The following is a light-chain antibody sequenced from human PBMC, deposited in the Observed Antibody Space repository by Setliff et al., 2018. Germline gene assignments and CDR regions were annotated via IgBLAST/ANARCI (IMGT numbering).Light chain of an antibody. Sequence: QSVLTQPASVSGSPGQSITISCSGTSSDVGSYDLVSWYQQHPGKAPKLIIYGVSDRPSGVSNRFSGSKSGNTASLTISGLQTEDEADYYCNAYTSGTPYVFGTGTKVTVL. J-gene: IGLJ1*01. V-gene: IGLV2-14*03. CDR3: NAYTSGTPYV. CDR1: SSDVGSYDL. CDR2: GVS.